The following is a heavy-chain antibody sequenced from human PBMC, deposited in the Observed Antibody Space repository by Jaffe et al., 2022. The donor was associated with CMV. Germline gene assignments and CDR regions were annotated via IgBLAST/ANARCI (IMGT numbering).Heavy chain of an antibody. CDR3: ARPLRITMVRGVIQGGFDP. D-gene: IGHD3-10*01. CDR2: INHSGST. V-gene: IGHV4-34*01. CDR1: GGSFSGYY. J-gene: IGHJ5*02. Sequence: QVQLQQWGAGLLKPSETLSLTCAVYGGSFSGYYWSWIRQPPGKGLEWIGEINHSGSTNYNPSLKSRVTISVDTSKNQFSLKLSSVTAADTAVYYCARPLRITMVRGVIQGGFDPWGQGTLVTVSS.